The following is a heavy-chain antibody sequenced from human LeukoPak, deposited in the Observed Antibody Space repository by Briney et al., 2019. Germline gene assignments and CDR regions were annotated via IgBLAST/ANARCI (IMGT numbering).Heavy chain of an antibody. D-gene: IGHD3-22*01. CDR1: GFTFSSYW. Sequence: GGSLRLSCAASGFTFSSYWMHWVRQAPGKGLVWVSGINWNGGSTGYADSVKGRFTISRDNAKNSLYLQMNSLRAEDTALYYCARSRHSYDSSGFPHYWGQGTLVTVSS. V-gene: IGHV3-20*04. J-gene: IGHJ4*02. CDR2: INWNGGST. CDR3: ARSRHSYDSSGFPHY.